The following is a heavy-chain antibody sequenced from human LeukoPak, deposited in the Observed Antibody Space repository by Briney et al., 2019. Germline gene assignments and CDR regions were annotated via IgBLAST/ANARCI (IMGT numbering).Heavy chain of an antibody. D-gene: IGHD6-19*01. CDR1: GFTFSSYA. J-gene: IGHJ3*02. CDR3: ARDFQAVAGTGPDAFDI. Sequence: GGSLRLSCAASGFTFSSYAMSWVRQAPGKGLEWVSAISGSGGSTYYADSVKGRFTISRDNAKNSLFLQMNSLRAEDTAVYYCARDFQAVAGTGPDAFDIWGQGTMVTVSS. CDR2: ISGSGGST. V-gene: IGHV3-23*01.